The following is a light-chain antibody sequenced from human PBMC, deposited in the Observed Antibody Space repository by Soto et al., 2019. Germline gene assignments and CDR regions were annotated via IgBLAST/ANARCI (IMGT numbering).Light chain of an antibody. CDR3: LQHNTYPYT. J-gene: IGKJ2*01. Sequence: IQMTQSPSSLSASVGDTVTVTCRARQGIRNYLNWFQQKPGKAPKRLISVASTLQSGVPSRFSGSGSGTEFTLTISSLQPEDSATYYCLQHNTYPYTFGQGTKLEIK. CDR2: VAS. CDR1: QGIRNY. V-gene: IGKV1-17*01.